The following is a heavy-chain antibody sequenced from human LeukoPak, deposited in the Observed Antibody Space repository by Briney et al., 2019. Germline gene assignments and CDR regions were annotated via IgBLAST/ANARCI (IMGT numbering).Heavy chain of an antibody. CDR1: GYTFTSYA. Sequence: EASVKVSCKASGYTFTSYAMHCVRQAPGQRLEWMGWINAGNGNTKYSQKFQGRVTITRDTSASTAYMELSSLRSEDTAVYYCARLDYYDSSGYYYWGQGTLVTVSS. CDR2: INAGNGNT. CDR3: ARLDYYDSSGYYY. V-gene: IGHV1-3*01. D-gene: IGHD3-22*01. J-gene: IGHJ4*02.